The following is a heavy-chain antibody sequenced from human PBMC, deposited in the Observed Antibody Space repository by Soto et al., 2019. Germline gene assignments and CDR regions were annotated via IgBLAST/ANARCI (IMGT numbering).Heavy chain of an antibody. CDR2: IYTSGST. V-gene: IGHV4-4*07. D-gene: IGHD3-3*01. CDR1: GGSISSYY. Sequence: XATLSLTCTVSGGSISSYYWSWIRQPSGKGLEWIGRIYTSGSTNYNPSLKSRVTMSVDTSKNQFSLKLSSVTAADTAVYYCARGTPYYDFWSGSYYYYGMDVWGQGTTVTVSS. J-gene: IGHJ6*02. CDR3: ARGTPYYDFWSGSYYYYGMDV.